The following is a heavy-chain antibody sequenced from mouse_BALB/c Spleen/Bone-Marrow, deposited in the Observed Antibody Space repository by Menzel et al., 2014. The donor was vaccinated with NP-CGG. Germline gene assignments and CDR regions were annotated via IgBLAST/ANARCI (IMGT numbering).Heavy chain of an antibody. Sequence: VQRVESGAELVKPGASVKLSCKASGYTFTSYYMYWVKQGPGQGLEWIGEINPSNGGTNFNEKFKSKATLTVDKSSSTAYMQLSSLTSEDSAVYYCTRREYYRYDRAMDYWGQGTSVTVSS. CDR1: GYTFTSYY. V-gene: IGHV1S81*02. J-gene: IGHJ4*01. CDR3: TRREYYRYDRAMDY. CDR2: INPSNGGT. D-gene: IGHD2-14*01.